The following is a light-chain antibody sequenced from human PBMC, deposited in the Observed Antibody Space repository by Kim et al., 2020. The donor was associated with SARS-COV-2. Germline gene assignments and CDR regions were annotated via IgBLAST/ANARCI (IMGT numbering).Light chain of an antibody. CDR1: QSVSSNY. V-gene: IGKV3-20*01. J-gene: IGKJ4*01. CDR2: GAS. CDR3: QQYGSSPR. Sequence: LSPGERATLSCRTRQSVSSNYLAWYQQKPGQTPRLLIYGASSRATGIPDRFSGSGSGTDFTLTISRLEPEDFAVYYCQQYGSSPRFGGGTKVDIK.